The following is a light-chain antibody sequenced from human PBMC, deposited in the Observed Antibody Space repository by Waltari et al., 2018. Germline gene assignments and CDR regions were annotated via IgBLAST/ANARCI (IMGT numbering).Light chain of an antibody. CDR1: QTVSRS. Sequence: IVLTQSPGTLSLSQGGRATLPCRPSQTVSRSLSWYQQKPGQAPKLLIYGASTSATGIPDRFTGSGSGTDFSLNISSLEPEDFAIYFCQHYVRLPATFGQGAKVEIK. V-gene: IGKV3-20*01. CDR2: GAS. J-gene: IGKJ1*01. CDR3: QHYVRLPAT.